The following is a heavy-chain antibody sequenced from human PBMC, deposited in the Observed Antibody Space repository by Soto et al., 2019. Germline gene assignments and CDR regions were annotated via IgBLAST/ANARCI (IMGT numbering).Heavy chain of an antibody. CDR2: IRSWSDGGTT. V-gene: IGHV3-15*01. Sequence: PGGSLRLSCVASGFTFHNAWMSWVRQAPGKGLEWVGRIRSWSDGGTTDYGALVKGRFTISRDDSQNTLSLQMDSLKSEDTAVYYCTTGTTVAMYYFDFWGQGTLVTVSS. CDR3: TTGTTVAMYYFDF. J-gene: IGHJ4*02. CDR1: GFTFHNAW. D-gene: IGHD1-1*01.